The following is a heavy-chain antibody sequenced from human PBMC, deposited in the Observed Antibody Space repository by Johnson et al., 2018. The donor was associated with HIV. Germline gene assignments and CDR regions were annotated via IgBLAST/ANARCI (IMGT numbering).Heavy chain of an antibody. D-gene: IGHD6-19*01. Sequence: QVKLVESGGVVVQPGESLRLSCAASGFTFSDYYMSWIRQTPGKGLEWVSYISSSGTTVYSADSVKGRFTISRDNSKNTLYLQMNSLRAEDTSVYYCARERVAVTGPTRAFDIWGQGTMVIVSS. CDR2: ISSSGTTV. V-gene: IGHV3-11*04. J-gene: IGHJ3*02. CDR3: ARERVAVTGPTRAFDI. CDR1: GFTFSDYY.